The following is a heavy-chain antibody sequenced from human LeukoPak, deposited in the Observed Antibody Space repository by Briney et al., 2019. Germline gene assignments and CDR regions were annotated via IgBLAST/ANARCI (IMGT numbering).Heavy chain of an antibody. CDR1: GFTFSSYE. CDR2: ISSSGSTI. J-gene: IGHJ6*04. D-gene: IGHD3-10*02. V-gene: IGHV3-48*03. Sequence: GGSLRLSCAASGFTFSSYEMNWVRQAPGKGLEWVSYISSSGSTIYYADSVKGRFTISRDNAKTSLYLQMNSLRAEDTAVYYCAELGITTIGGVWGKGTTVTISS. CDR3: AELGITTIGGV.